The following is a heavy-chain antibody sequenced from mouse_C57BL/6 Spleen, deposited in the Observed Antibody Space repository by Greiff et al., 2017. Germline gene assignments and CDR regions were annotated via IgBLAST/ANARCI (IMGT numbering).Heavy chain of an antibody. D-gene: IGHD2-2*01. CDR2: ISYDGSN. J-gene: IGHJ2*01. V-gene: IGHV3-6*01. CDR1: GYSITSGYY. Sequence: ESGPGLVKPSPSLSLTCSVTGYSITSGYYWNWIRQFPGNKLEWMGYISYDGSNNYNPSLKNRISITRDTSKNQFFLKLNSVTTEDTATYYCAREGYDGYYFDYWGQGTTLTVAS. CDR3: AREGYDGYYFDY.